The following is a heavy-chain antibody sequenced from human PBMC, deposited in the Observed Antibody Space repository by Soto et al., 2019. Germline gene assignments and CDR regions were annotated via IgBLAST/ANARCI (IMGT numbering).Heavy chain of an antibody. Sequence: QVQLVESGGGVVQPGRSLRLSCAASGFTFSSYGMHWVRQAPGKGLEWVAVIWYDGSNKYYADSVKGRFTISRDNSKNTLYLQMNSLRAEDTAVYYCARAGYSSSWGFAYFDYWGQGTLVTVSS. D-gene: IGHD6-13*01. CDR2: IWYDGSNK. V-gene: IGHV3-33*01. CDR3: ARAGYSSSWGFAYFDY. CDR1: GFTFSSYG. J-gene: IGHJ4*02.